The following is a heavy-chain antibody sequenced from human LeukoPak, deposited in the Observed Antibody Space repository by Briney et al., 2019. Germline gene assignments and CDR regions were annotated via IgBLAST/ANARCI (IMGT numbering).Heavy chain of an antibody. CDR1: GGSFSGYY. J-gene: IGHJ6*03. CDR3: ARRGNGARKPIAAAGKRAYYYYYYMDV. V-gene: IGHV4-34*01. Sequence: SETLSLTCAVYGGSFSGYYWSWIRQPPGKGPEWIGEINHSGSTNYNPSLKSRVTISVDTSKNQFSLKLSSVTAADTAVYYCARRGNGARKPIAAAGKRAYYYYYYMDVWGKGTTVTISS. D-gene: IGHD6-13*01. CDR2: INHSGST.